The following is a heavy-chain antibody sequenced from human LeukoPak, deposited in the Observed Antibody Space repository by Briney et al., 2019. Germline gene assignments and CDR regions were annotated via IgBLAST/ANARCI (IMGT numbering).Heavy chain of an antibody. CDR2: IYSGGDT. CDR3: AREYASLGFDI. D-gene: IGHD7-27*01. J-gene: IGHJ3*02. Sequence: GGSLRLSCAASGFTVSSNYMSWVRRAPGKGLEWVSVIYSGGDTYYADSVKGRFTISRDNSKNTLYLQMNSLRAEDTAVYYCAREYASLGFDIWGQGTMVTVSS. V-gene: IGHV3-53*01. CDR1: GFTVSSNY.